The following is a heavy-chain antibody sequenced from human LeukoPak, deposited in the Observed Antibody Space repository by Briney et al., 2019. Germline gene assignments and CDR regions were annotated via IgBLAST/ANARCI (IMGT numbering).Heavy chain of an antibody. Sequence: GESLQISCQGSGSSFTKYWIAWVRQMPGNGLELMGIIYPGGDSDTTYSPSFQGQVTLSADKSITTAYLQWGSLKASDTAMYYCALKRGYSIGATDAFDIWGQGTMVTVSS. D-gene: IGHD5-18*01. CDR2: IYPGGDSDT. CDR3: ALKRGYSIGATDAFDI. J-gene: IGHJ3*02. V-gene: IGHV5-51*01. CDR1: GSSFTKYW.